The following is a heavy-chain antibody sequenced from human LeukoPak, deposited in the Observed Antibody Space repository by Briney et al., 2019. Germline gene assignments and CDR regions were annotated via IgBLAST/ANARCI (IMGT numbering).Heavy chain of an antibody. Sequence: GGPLRLSCAASGCTFSSYEMNWVRQAPGKGLEWVSYISSSGSTIYYADSVKGRFTISRDNAKNSLYLQMNSLRAEDTAVYYCARVHWTFDYWGQGTLVTVSS. D-gene: IGHD1-1*01. CDR1: GCTFSSYE. CDR3: ARVHWTFDY. V-gene: IGHV3-48*03. J-gene: IGHJ4*02. CDR2: ISSSGSTI.